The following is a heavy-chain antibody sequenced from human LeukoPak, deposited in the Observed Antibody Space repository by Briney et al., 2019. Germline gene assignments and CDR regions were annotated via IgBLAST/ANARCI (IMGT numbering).Heavy chain of an antibody. CDR2: INPNSGGT. V-gene: IGHV1-2*02. CDR3: ARVGDGYNNNYYYYYMDV. CDR1: GHTFTGYY. D-gene: IGHD5-24*01. Sequence: ASVKVSCKASGHTFTGYYMHWVRQAPGQGLEWMGWINPNSGGTNYAQKLQGRVTMTTDTSTSTAYMELRSLRSDDTAVYYCARVGDGYNNNYYYYYMDVWGKGTTVTVSS. J-gene: IGHJ6*03.